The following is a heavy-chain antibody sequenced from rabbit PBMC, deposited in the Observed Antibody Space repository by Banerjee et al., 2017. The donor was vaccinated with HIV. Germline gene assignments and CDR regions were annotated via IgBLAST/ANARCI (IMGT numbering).Heavy chain of an antibody. CDR1: GIDFSSYYY. Sequence: QSLEESGGDLVKPEGSLTLTCTASGIDFSSYYYMCWVRQAPGKGLEWIACIYTGSSGSTYYASWAKGRFTISKTSSTTVTLQMTSLTAADTATYFCARGYAAYGVYGYGTFNLWGPGTLVTVS. J-gene: IGHJ4*01. V-gene: IGHV1S40*01. CDR3: ARGYAAYGVYGYGTFNL. D-gene: IGHD6-1*01. CDR2: IYTGSSGST.